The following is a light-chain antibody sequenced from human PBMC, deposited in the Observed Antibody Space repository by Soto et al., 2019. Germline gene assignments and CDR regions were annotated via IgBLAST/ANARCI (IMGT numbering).Light chain of an antibody. CDR2: RAS. Sequence: AIRMTQSPSSLSASTGDIVTITCRASQGISSYLAWYQQKPWKAPNLLIYRASTLQSGVPSRFSGSGSGTDFTLTISCLQSEHFATYFCQQYYIYPWKFGQGTKVDI. V-gene: IGKV1-8*01. CDR3: QQYYIYPWK. CDR1: QGISSY. J-gene: IGKJ1*01.